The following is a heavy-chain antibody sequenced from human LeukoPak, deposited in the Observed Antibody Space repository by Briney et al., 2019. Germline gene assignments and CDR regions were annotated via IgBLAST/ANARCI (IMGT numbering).Heavy chain of an antibody. CDR2: IYYSGST. J-gene: IGHJ4*02. CDR3: ATYSSGRAPDY. V-gene: IGHV4-59*08. CDR1: GDSLSRHY. Sequence: SETLSLTCTVSGDSLSRHYWSWIRQPPGKGLEWIGHIYYSGSTTYNPSLKSRVTISVDTSKNEFSLRLNSVTAEDTAVYFCATYSSGRAPDYWGQGTLVTASS. D-gene: IGHD6-19*01.